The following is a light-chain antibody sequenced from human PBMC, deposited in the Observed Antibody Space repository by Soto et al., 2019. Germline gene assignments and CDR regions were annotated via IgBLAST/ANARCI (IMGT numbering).Light chain of an antibody. Sequence: DSALRQQEPRRFLATGEKATLSSRASQSISSTYLAWYQQKPGQAPRLLIHDVYNRATGIPDRFSGSGSGTDFTLTISRLEPEDFAVYYCQQYGGSPETFGQGTKVDI. J-gene: IGKJ1*01. CDR1: QSISSTY. CDR2: DVY. CDR3: QQYGGSPET. V-gene: IGKV3-20*01.